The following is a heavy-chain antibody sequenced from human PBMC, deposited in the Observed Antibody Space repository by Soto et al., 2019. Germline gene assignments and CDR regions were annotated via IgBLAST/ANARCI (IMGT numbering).Heavy chain of an antibody. Sequence: QVQLVESGGGVVQPGRSLRLSCAASGFTFSSYGMHWVRQAPGKGLEWVAVIWYDGSNKYYADSVKGRFTISRDNSKNTLYLQMNSLRAEDTAVYYCARSRNYGDYAFWFDPGGQGTLVTVSS. D-gene: IGHD4-17*01. V-gene: IGHV3-33*01. CDR1: GFTFSSYG. CDR2: IWYDGSNK. CDR3: ARSRNYGDYAFWFDP. J-gene: IGHJ5*02.